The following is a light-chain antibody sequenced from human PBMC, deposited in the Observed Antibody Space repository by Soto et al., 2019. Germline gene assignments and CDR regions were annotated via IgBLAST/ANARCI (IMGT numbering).Light chain of an antibody. J-gene: IGLJ1*01. CDR1: SSDVGGYNY. V-gene: IGLV2-14*01. CDR3: SSYASSSTYV. Sequence: QSALTQPASVSGSPGQSITISCTGTSSDVGGYNYVSWYQQHPGKAPKLIIYEVINRPSGVSNRFSGSKSGNTASLTISGLQAEDEADYYCSSYASSSTYVFGTGTKLTVL. CDR2: EVI.